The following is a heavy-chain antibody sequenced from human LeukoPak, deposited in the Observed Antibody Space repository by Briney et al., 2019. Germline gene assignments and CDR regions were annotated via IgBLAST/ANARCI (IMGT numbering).Heavy chain of an antibody. CDR1: GYTFTSYG. CDR3: ARDRRGGAGSYRRFDY. CDR2: ISAYNGNT. Sequence: ASVKVSCKASGYTFTSYGISWVRQAPGQGLEWMGWISAYNGNTNYAQKLQGRVTMTTDTSTSTAYMELRSLRSDDTAVYYCARDRRGGAGSYRRFDYWGQGTLVTVSS. V-gene: IGHV1-18*01. D-gene: IGHD3-10*01. J-gene: IGHJ4*02.